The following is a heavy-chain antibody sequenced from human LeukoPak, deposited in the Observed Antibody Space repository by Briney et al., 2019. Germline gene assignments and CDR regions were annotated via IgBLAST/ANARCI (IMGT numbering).Heavy chain of an antibody. J-gene: IGHJ3*02. CDR3: ARRIAVAANDAFDI. CDR1: GGSFSGTSYH. Sequence: SETLSLTCTVSGGSFSGTSYHWAWIRQSPGKGLEWIGRIFYSGNTHYTPSLESRVTMSVDTSKNQFSLRLSSVTAADTAVYYCARRIAVAANDAFDIWGQGTMVTVSS. V-gene: IGHV4-39*01. D-gene: IGHD6-19*01. CDR2: IFYSGNT.